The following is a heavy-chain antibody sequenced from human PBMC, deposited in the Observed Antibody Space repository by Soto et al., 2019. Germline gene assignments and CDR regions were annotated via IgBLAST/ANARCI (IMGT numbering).Heavy chain of an antibody. Sequence: SETLSLTCAVYGGSFSGYYWSWIRQPPGKGLEWIGEINHSGSTNYNPSLKSRVTISVDTSKDQFSLKLSSVTAANTAVYYCARKPAGFSSSWYYFDYWGQGTLVTVSS. CDR3: ARKPAGFSSSWYYFDY. CDR2: INHSGST. J-gene: IGHJ4*02. CDR1: GGSFSGYY. V-gene: IGHV4-34*01. D-gene: IGHD6-13*01.